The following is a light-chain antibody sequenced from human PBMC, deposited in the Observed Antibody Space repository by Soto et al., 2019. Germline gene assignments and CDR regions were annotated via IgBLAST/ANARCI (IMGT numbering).Light chain of an antibody. CDR3: QHYNNFPYT. CDR1: RSITTW. CDR2: KAS. V-gene: IGKV1-5*03. Sequence: DIPMTQSPSTLSAFVGDRVTITCRASRSITTWLAWYQQKPGKAPNLLISKASNLESGVPSRFSGTGSGTEFTLTISSLQPDDFATYYCQHYNNFPYTFVQGTKLESK. J-gene: IGKJ2*01.